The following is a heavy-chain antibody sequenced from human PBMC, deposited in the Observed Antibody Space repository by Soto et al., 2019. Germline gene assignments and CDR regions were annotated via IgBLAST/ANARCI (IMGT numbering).Heavy chain of an antibody. D-gene: IGHD5-12*01. CDR1: GFTFSSYW. CDR3: AIVLDSRYSAHELDY. Sequence: EVQLVESGGGLVQPGGSLRLSCAASGFTFSSYWMNWVRQAPGKGLVWVSRINSDGSSTTYADSVKGRFTISRDNAKNTLYLQMNSLRAEDTAVYYCAIVLDSRYSAHELDYWGRGTLVTVSS. J-gene: IGHJ4*02. CDR2: INSDGSST. V-gene: IGHV3-74*01.